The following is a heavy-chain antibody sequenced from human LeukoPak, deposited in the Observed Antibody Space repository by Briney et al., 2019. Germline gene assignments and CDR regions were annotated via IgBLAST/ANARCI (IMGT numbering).Heavy chain of an antibody. Sequence: QPGGSLRLSCAASGFIFSNYWMHWVRHAPGKGLVWVSRVNNDGSSTTYADSVKGRFTISRDNAKNTLYLQMNSLRAEDTAVYYCAKGGLRVTDYWGQGTPVTVSS. CDR2: VNNDGSST. CDR1: GFIFSNYW. V-gene: IGHV3-74*03. J-gene: IGHJ4*02. CDR3: AKGGLRVTDY. D-gene: IGHD5/OR15-5a*01.